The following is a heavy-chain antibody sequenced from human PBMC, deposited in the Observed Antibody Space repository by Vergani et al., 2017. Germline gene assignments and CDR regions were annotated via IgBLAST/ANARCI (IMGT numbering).Heavy chain of an antibody. CDR2: IIPILGIA. V-gene: IGHV1-69*04. CDR3: ARDQDSSSDTHCDY. Sequence: QVQLVQSGAEVKKPGSSVKVSCKASGGTFSSYAISRVRQAPGQGLEWMGRIIPILGIANYAQKFQGRVTITADKSTSTAYMELSSLRSEDTAVYYCARDQDSSSDTHCDYWGQGTLVTVSA. CDR1: GGTFSSYA. D-gene: IGHD6-6*01. J-gene: IGHJ4*02.